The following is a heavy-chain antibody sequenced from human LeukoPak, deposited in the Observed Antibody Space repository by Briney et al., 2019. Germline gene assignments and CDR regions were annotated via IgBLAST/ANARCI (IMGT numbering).Heavy chain of an antibody. V-gene: IGHV3-23*01. CDR2: LSGSGDST. Sequence: GGSLRLSCAVSGFIFNNYIMNWVRQAPGKGLEWVSTLSGSGDSTFYADSVKGRFTISRDNSKNTLYLQMNSLRAEDTAVYYCAKGNFYGYSEGYYDHWGQGTLVTVSS. J-gene: IGHJ4*02. CDR3: AKGNFYGYSEGYYDH. CDR1: GFIFNNYI. D-gene: IGHD5-18*01.